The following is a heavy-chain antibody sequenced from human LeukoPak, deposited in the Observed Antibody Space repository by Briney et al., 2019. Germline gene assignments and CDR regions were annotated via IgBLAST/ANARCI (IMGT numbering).Heavy chain of an antibody. V-gene: IGHV1-8*01. CDR3: ARGTDCGGDCYLYYYYGMDV. D-gene: IGHD2-21*02. J-gene: IGHJ6*02. CDR1: GYTFTSYD. Sequence: ASVKVSCKASGYTFTSYDINWVRRATGQGLEWMGWMNPNSGNTGYAQKFQGRVTMTRNTSISTAYMELSSLRSEDTAVYYCARGTDCGGDCYLYYYYGMDVWGQGTTVTVSS. CDR2: MNPNSGNT.